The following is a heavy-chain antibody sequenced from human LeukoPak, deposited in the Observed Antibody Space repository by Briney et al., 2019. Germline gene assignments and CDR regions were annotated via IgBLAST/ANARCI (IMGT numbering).Heavy chain of an antibody. CDR1: GLTFSSYS. Sequence: GESLRLSCAASGLTFSSYSMRWVRQAPGKGLEWVSAIIGSGGSTYYADSVKGRFTISRDNSKNTLCLQMNSLRAEDTAVYYCAKDPLDYWGQGTLVTVSS. J-gene: IGHJ4*02. CDR3: AKDPLDY. V-gene: IGHV3-23*01. CDR2: IIGSGGST.